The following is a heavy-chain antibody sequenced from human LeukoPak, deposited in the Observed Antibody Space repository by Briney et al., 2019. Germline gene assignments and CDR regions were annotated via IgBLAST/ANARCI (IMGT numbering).Heavy chain of an antibody. CDR1: GGSISSYY. Sequence: SETLSLTCTVSGGSISSYYWSWIRQPPGKGLEWIGYIYYSGNTNYNPSLKSRVTISVDTSKNQFSLKLNSVTAADTAVYYCAGGRYCSGGSCYLVYWGQGTLVTVSS. CDR2: IYYSGNT. D-gene: IGHD2-15*01. V-gene: IGHV4-59*01. CDR3: AGGRYCSGGSCYLVY. J-gene: IGHJ4*02.